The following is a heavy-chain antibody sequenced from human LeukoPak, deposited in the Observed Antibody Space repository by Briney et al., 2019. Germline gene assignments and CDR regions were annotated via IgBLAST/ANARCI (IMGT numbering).Heavy chain of an antibody. J-gene: IGHJ3*02. CDR2: MNPNSGNT. CDR3: ARLCYDFWSGRGNDAFDI. V-gene: IGHV1-8*01. Sequence: ASVKVSCKASGYTFTSYDINWVRQATGQGLEWMGWMNPNSGNTGYAQKFQGRVTMTRNTSISTAYMELSSLRSEDTAVYYCARLCYDFWSGRGNDAFDIWGQGTMVTVSS. CDR1: GYTFTSYD. D-gene: IGHD3-3*01.